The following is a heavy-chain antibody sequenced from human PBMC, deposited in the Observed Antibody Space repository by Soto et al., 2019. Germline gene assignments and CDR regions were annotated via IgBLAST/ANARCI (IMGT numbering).Heavy chain of an antibody. V-gene: IGHV4-39*01. D-gene: IGHD6-19*01. Sequence: PSETLSLTCTVSGGSISSNSYYWAWIRQSPGKGLEWVGTMNYRGSIYYNPSLESRVTISADTSNNQFPLKLSSVTAADTAKYYCARQGQWLTLGYFQDWGQGTLVTVSS. CDR3: ARQGQWLTLGYFQD. CDR2: MNYRGSI. J-gene: IGHJ1*01. CDR1: GGSISSNSYY.